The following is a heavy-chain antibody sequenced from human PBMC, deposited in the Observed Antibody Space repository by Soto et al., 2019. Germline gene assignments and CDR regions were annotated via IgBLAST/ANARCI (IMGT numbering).Heavy chain of an antibody. V-gene: IGHV1-69*13. CDR3: ARVLGYYYDSSGYIQVRKQAFDI. J-gene: IGHJ3*02. Sequence: SVKVSCKASGGTFSSYAISWVRQAPGQGLEWMGGIIPIFGTANYAQKFQGRVTITADESTSTAYMELSSLRSEDTAVYYCARVLGYYYDSSGYIQVRKQAFDIWGQGTMVTVSS. CDR1: GGTFSSYA. D-gene: IGHD3-22*01. CDR2: IIPIFGTA.